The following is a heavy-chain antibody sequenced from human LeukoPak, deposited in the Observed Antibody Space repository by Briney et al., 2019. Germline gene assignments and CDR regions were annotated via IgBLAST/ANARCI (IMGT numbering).Heavy chain of an antibody. CDR3: AKLGGLLSYFGH. CDR1: GFSVSSNY. J-gene: IGHJ5*02. D-gene: IGHD3-3*01. CDR2: IYTGGTT. Sequence: GGSLRLSCAASGFSVSSNYMNWVRQAPGKGLEWVSAIYTGGTTYYADSVKGRFTISRDNSKNTLYLQMNSLRAEDTAVYYCAKLGGLLSYFGHWGQGTLVTVSS. V-gene: IGHV3-53*01.